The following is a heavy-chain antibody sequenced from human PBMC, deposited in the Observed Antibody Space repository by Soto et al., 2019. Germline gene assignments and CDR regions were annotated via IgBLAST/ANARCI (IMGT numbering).Heavy chain of an antibody. V-gene: IGHV1-2*04. CDR3: ARGNSSGWYRRYSYGMDV. CDR1: GYTFTGYY. J-gene: IGHJ6*02. D-gene: IGHD6-19*01. CDR2: INPNSGGT. Sequence: ASVKVSCKASGYTFTGYYMHWVRQAPGQGLEWMGWINPNSGGTNYAQKFQGWVTMTRDTSISTAYMELSRLRSDDTAVYYCARGNSSGWYRRYSYGMDVWGQGITVTVSS.